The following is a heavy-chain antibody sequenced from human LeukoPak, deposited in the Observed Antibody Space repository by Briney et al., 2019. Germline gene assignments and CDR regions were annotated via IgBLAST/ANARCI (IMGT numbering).Heavy chain of an antibody. Sequence: PSETLSLTCTAPGGSISSSRYSWGYIRQPPGKGLERIGSISYSGPAYYNPSLRSRLSMSVDTSPHQFSLKLTSVPAADAAVSYCAAQCSGVCWFGPWGQGTLVAVSS. V-gene: IGHV4-39*01. CDR2: ISYSGPA. J-gene: IGHJ5*02. D-gene: IGHD2-15*01. CDR3: AAQCSGVCWFGP. CDR1: GGSISSSRYS.